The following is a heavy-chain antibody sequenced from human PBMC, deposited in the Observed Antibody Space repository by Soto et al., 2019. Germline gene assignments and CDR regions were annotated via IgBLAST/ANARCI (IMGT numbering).Heavy chain of an antibody. J-gene: IGHJ4*02. CDR2: IYYSGST. Sequence: PSETLSLTCTVSGGSISSSSYYWGWIRQPPGKGLEWIGSIYYSGSTYYNPSLKSRVTISVDTSKNQFSLKLSSVTAADTAVYYCARRRVPYCTNGVCSTIYYFDYWGQGTMVTVPQ. V-gene: IGHV4-39*01. D-gene: IGHD2-8*01. CDR1: GGSISSSSYY. CDR3: ARRRVPYCTNGVCSTIYYFDY.